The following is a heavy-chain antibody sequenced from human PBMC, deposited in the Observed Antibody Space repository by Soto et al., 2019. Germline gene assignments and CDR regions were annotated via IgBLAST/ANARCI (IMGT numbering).Heavy chain of an antibody. CDR3: AAGGGLPRYY. V-gene: IGHV4-30-2*01. D-gene: IGHD5-12*01. Sequence: QLQLQESGSGMVKPSQTLSLTCAVSGGSISSGGYSWSWIRQPPGKGLEWIGYIYHSGSTYYNPSLKSRVTISVDRSKNQFSLKRSSVTAADTAVYYCAAGGGLPRYYWGQGTLVTVPS. J-gene: IGHJ4*02. CDR1: GGSISSGGYS. CDR2: IYHSGST.